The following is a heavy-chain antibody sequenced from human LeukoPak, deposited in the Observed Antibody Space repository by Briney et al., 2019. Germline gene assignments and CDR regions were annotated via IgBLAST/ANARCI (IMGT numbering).Heavy chain of an antibody. V-gene: IGHV4-4*02. J-gene: IGHJ5*02. CDR2: VYHSGTT. Sequence: GSLRLSCAASGFTFSSYAMSWVRQPPGKGLEWIGDVYHSGTTNYNSALKSRVTISVDKSKNQFSLEVNSVTAADTAVYYCAGRRPWFDPWGQGVLVTVSS. CDR3: AGRRPWFDP. CDR1: GFTFSSYAM.